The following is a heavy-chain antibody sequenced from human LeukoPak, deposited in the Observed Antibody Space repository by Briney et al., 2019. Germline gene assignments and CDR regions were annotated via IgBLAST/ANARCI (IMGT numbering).Heavy chain of an antibody. CDR1: GFTFSSYG. CDR3: AKSLTYSSGWTYYYYGMDV. J-gene: IGHJ6*02. V-gene: IGHV3-33*06. Sequence: GGSLRLSCAASGFTFSSYGMHWVRQAPGKGLEWVAVIWYDGSNKYYGDSVKGRFTISRDNSKNTLYLQMNSLRAEDTAVYYCAKSLTYSSGWTYYYYGMDVWGQGTTVTVSS. D-gene: IGHD6-19*01. CDR2: IWYDGSNK.